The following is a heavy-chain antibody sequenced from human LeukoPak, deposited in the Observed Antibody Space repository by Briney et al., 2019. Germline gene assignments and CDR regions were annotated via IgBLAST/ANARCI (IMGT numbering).Heavy chain of an antibody. CDR3: AKDLGQTFSCYDY. Sequence: PGGSLRLSCAASGFTFSSYGMHWVRQAPGKGLEWVAVIWYGGSNKYYADSVKGRFTISRDNSKNTLYLQMNSLRAEDTAVYYCAKDLGQTFSCYDYWGQGTLVTVSS. CDR1: GFTFSSYG. J-gene: IGHJ4*02. CDR2: IWYGGSNK. V-gene: IGHV3-30*02. D-gene: IGHD2-15*01.